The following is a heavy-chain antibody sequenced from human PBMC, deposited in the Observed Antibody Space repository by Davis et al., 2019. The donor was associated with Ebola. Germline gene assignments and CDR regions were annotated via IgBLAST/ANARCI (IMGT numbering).Heavy chain of an antibody. D-gene: IGHD3-22*01. CDR3: ARDLMIVVVITEGAFDI. Sequence: GESLKISCAASGFTFSTYAMGWVRQAPGKGLEWVSDISSGGGAPYYADSVKGRFTTFRDNAKNSLYLQMNSLRAEDTAVYYCARDLMIVVVITEGAFDIWGQGTMVTVSS. V-gene: IGHV3-23*01. J-gene: IGHJ3*02. CDR2: ISSGGGAP. CDR1: GFTFSTYA.